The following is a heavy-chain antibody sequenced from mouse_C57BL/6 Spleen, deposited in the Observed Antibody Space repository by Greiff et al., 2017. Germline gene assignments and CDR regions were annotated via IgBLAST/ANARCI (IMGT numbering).Heavy chain of an antibody. CDR1: GYTFTSYT. D-gene: IGHD1-1*01. CDR3: AHYYYGSSYPFAY. Sequence: VKLMESGAELARPGASVKMSCKASGYTFTSYTMHWVKQRPGQGLEWIGYINPSSGYTKYNQKFKDKATLTADKSSSTAYMQLSSLTSEDSAVYYCAHYYYGSSYPFAYWGQGTLVTVSA. CDR2: INPSSGYT. J-gene: IGHJ3*01. V-gene: IGHV1-4*01.